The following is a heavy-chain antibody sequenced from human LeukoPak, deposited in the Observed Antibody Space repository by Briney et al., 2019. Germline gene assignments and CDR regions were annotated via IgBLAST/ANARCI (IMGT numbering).Heavy chain of an antibody. CDR3: ARVGGGWDWFDP. V-gene: IGHV4-59*01. J-gene: IGHJ5*02. CDR2: IYYSGST. D-gene: IGHD6-19*01. Sequence: PSETLSLTCSVSGGSISSYYWSWIRQPPGKGLEWIGYIYYSGSTNYNPSLKSRVTISVDTSKNQFSLKLSSVIAADTAVYYCARVGGGWDWFDPWGQGTLVTVSS. CDR1: GGSISSYY.